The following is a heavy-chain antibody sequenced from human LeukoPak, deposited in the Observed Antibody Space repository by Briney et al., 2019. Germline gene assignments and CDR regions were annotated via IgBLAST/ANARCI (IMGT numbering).Heavy chain of an antibody. CDR2: IYYSGST. V-gene: IGHV4-59*01. CDR1: GGSISSYY. J-gene: IGHJ4*02. Sequence: SETLSLTCTVSGGSISSYYWSWIRQPPGNGLEWIGYIYYSGSTNYNPSLKSRVTISVDTSKNQFSLKLSSVTAADTAVYYCARLVPSTYGSFDYWGQGTLVTVSS. D-gene: IGHD4-17*01. CDR3: ARLVPSTYGSFDY.